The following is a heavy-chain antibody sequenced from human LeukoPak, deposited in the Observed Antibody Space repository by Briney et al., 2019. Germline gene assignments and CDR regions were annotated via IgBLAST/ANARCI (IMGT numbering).Heavy chain of an antibody. V-gene: IGHV3-23*01. CDR2: ISGSGGST. Sequence: SGGSLRLSCAASGFTFSSYAMSWVRQAPGKGLEWVSAISGSGGSTYYADSVKGRFTISRDNSKNTLYLQMNSLRAEDTAVYYCARKGFLEWLPLHPDAFDIWGQGTMVTVSS. J-gene: IGHJ3*02. D-gene: IGHD3-3*01. CDR1: GFTFSSYA. CDR3: ARKGFLEWLPLHPDAFDI.